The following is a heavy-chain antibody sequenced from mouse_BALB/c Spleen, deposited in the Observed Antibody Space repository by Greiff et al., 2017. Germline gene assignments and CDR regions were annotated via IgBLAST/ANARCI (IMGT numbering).Heavy chain of an antibody. J-gene: IGHJ2*01. Sequence: QVQLKESGAELVRPGSSVKISCKASGYAFSSYWMNWVKQRPGQGLEWIGQIYPGDGDTNYNGKFKGKATLTADKSSSTAYMQLSSLTSEDSAVYFCARAYYGSSYFDYWGQGTTRTVSS. CDR2: IYPGDGDT. V-gene: IGHV1-80*01. CDR1: GYAFSSYW. CDR3: ARAYYGSSYFDY. D-gene: IGHD1-1*01.